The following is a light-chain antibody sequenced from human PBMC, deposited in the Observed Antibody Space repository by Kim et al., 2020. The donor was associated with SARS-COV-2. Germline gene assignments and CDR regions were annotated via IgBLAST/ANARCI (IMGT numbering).Light chain of an antibody. CDR3: QQYGSSPIT. J-gene: IGKJ4*02. CDR1: QSVRNSY. Sequence: EIVLTQSPGTLSLSPGERATLSCRASQSVRNSYLAWYQQKPGQTPRVLMYGAANRAAGIPDRFSGSGSGTDFTLTIRRLEPEDFAVYYCQQYGSSPITFGGGTKVDIK. CDR2: GAA. V-gene: IGKV3-20*01.